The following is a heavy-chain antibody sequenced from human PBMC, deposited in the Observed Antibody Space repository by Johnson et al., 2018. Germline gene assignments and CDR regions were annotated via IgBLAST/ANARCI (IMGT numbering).Heavy chain of an antibody. CDR3: ATVFTRGGGTGTSGPCDI. CDR1: GVIFSSYA. J-gene: IGHJ3*02. Sequence: QVQLVQSGAEVKKPGSSVRVSCKASGVIFSSYALGWVRQAPGQGLEWMGGIIPLFGTTNYAQKFQGRVTITADESPPTVYLEVSSLRSEDTAVYYCATVFTRGGGTGTSGPCDIGGQGTMVTVSS. CDR2: IIPLFGTT. V-gene: IGHV1-69*01. D-gene: IGHD1-7*01.